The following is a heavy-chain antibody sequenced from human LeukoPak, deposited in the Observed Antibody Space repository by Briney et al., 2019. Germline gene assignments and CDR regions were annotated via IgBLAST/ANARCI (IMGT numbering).Heavy chain of an antibody. V-gene: IGHV3-48*03. CDR1: GFTFSNFE. CDR2: ISTSGAST. D-gene: IGHD5-18*01. CDR3: ARERGYNYGYSGYYDR. J-gene: IGHJ4*02. Sequence: GGSLRLSCAASGFTFSNFEMNWVRQAPGKGLEWISYISTSGASTYYADSVKGRFTVSRDNAKNSMYLRMDTLRAEDTAVYYCARERGYNYGYSGYYDRWGQGVLVTVSS.